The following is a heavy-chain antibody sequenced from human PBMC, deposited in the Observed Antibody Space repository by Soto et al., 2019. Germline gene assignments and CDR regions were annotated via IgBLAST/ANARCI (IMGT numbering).Heavy chain of an antibody. CDR1: GGSVSSSSCY. J-gene: IGHJ4*02. CDR3: ARGHLPGGNTFYFDY. V-gene: IGHV4-39*01. D-gene: IGHD2-15*01. Sequence: SETLSLTCTVSGGSVSSSSCYWGWIRQPPGKGLEWIGSIYYSGSTYYNPSLKSRVTISVDTSKNQFSLKLSSVTAADTAVYYCARGHLPGGNTFYFDYWGQGALVTVSS. CDR2: IYYSGST.